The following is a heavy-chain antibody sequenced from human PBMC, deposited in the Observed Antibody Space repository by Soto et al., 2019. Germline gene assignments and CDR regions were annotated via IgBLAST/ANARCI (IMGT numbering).Heavy chain of an antibody. J-gene: IGHJ5*02. Sequence: HPGGSLRLSCAASGFTFSSYSMNWVRQAPGKGLEWVSYISSSSSTIYYADSVKGRFTISRDNAKNSLYLQMNSLRDEDTAVYYCARDQTQWLVQGSWFDPWGQGTLVTVSS. CDR3: ARDQTQWLVQGSWFDP. CDR2: ISSSSSTI. V-gene: IGHV3-48*02. CDR1: GFTFSSYS. D-gene: IGHD6-19*01.